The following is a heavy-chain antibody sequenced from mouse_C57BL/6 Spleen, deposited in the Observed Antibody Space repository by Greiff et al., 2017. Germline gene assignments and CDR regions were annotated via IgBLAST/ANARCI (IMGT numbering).Heavy chain of an antibody. CDR3: TYSPIYYDPYYAMDY. D-gene: IGHD2-4*01. CDR2: IDPEDGDT. J-gene: IGHJ4*01. V-gene: IGHV14-1*01. Sequence: VQLQESGAELVRPGASVKLSCTASGFNIKDYYMHWVKQRPEQGLEWIGRIDPEDGDTEYAPKFQGKATMTADTSSNTAYLQLSSLTSEDTAVYYCTYSPIYYDPYYAMDYWGQGTSVTVSS. CDR1: GFNIKDYY.